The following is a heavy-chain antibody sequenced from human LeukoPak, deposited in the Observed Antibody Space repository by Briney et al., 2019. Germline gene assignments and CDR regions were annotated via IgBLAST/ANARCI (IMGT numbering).Heavy chain of an antibody. CDR2: MRQDGNSK. V-gene: IGHV3-7*03. D-gene: IGHD3-3*01. CDR3: ATERWTEYDFWSGYSDH. Sequence: GGSLRLSCAVSGLSISNYWMTWVRQAPGRGLEWVANMRQDGNSKYYVDSVTGRFTMSRDHAKNAGYLQINSLRVEDAGVYYCATERWTEYDFWSGYSDHWGQGTLVTVSS. J-gene: IGHJ4*02. CDR1: GLSISNYW.